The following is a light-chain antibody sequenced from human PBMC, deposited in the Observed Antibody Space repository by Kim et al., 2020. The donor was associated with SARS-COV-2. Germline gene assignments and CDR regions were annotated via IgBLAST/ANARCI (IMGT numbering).Light chain of an antibody. CDR3: CSYAGRGTWV. CDR2: EDN. CDR1: SSDVGGYDL. Sequence: QSIAISCTGTSSDVGGYDLGTWYQQHPGNAPKLIIYEDNKRPSGVSARFSGSKSGNTASLVISGLQTEDEADYYCCSYAGRGTWVFGGGTQLTVL. V-gene: IGLV2-23*01. J-gene: IGLJ3*02.